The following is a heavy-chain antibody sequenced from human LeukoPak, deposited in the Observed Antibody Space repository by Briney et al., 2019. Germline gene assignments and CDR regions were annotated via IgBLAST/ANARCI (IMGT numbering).Heavy chain of an antibody. D-gene: IGHD4/OR15-4a*01. CDR2: ISASGRNT. V-gene: IGHV3-23*01. CDR1: GFTFSSYG. Sequence: GGSLRLSCAASGFTFSSYGMSWARQAPGKGLEWVSVISASGRNTYYADSVKGRFTISRDNSKNTLYVQMNSLRAEDTAVYYCAKILFDYGPFDYWGQGTLVTVSS. CDR3: AKILFDYGPFDY. J-gene: IGHJ4*02.